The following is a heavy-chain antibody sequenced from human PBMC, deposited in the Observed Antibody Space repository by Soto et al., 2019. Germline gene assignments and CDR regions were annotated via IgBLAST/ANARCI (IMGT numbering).Heavy chain of an antibody. CDR1: GFTFSSYE. CDR2: ISSSGSII. D-gene: IGHD3-22*01. J-gene: IGHJ5*02. V-gene: IGHV3-48*03. CDR3: ARGVLYYYDSSGYPHWFDP. Sequence: GGSLRLSCAASGFTFSSYEMNWVRQAPGKGRVWVSYISSSGSIIYYADSVKGRFTISRDNAKNSLYLQMNSLRAEDTAVYYCARGVLYYYDSSGYPHWFDPWGQGTLVTVSS.